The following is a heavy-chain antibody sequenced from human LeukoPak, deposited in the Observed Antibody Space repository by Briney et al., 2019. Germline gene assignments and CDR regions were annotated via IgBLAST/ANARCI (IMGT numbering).Heavy chain of an antibody. J-gene: IGHJ5*02. Sequence: GESLKISCKGSGYSFTSYWIGWVRQMPGKGLEWMGIIYPGDSDTRYSPSFQGQVTISADKSISTACLQWSSLKASDTAMYYCARSTYDFWSGKNWFDPWGQGTLVTVSS. CDR1: GYSFTSYW. CDR2: IYPGDSDT. V-gene: IGHV5-51*01. CDR3: ARSTYDFWSGKNWFDP. D-gene: IGHD3-3*01.